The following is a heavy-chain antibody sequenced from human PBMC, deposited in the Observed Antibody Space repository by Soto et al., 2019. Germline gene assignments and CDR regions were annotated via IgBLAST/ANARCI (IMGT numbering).Heavy chain of an antibody. CDR3: ARDRSYTTDY. Sequence: GGSLRLSCAASGFTFSSSWMHWVRQAPGKGLVWVSYINSDGSTTTYADSVKGRFTISRDNAKNTVYLQITSLTAEDTAVYYCARDRSYTTDYWGQGTLVTVSS. V-gene: IGHV3-74*01. CDR1: GFTFSSSW. CDR2: INSDGSTT. J-gene: IGHJ4*02. D-gene: IGHD1-26*01.